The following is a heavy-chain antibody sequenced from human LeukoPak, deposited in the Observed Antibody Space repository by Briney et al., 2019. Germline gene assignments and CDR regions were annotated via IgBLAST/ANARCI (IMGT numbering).Heavy chain of an antibody. CDR2: ITSSSSST. V-gene: IGHV3-21*01. D-gene: IGHD1-26*01. Sequence: GGFLRLSCAASGFTFSGYSMNWVRQGPGKGLEWVSSITSSSSSTYYADSVKGRFTISRDNAKNSLYLHMNSLRAEDTAVYYCAPAGGISTWYFDYWGQGTLVTVSS. CDR1: GFTFSGYS. CDR3: APAGGISTWYFDY. J-gene: IGHJ4*02.